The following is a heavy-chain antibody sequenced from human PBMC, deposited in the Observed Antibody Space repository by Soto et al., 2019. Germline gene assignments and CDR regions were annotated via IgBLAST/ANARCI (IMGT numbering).Heavy chain of an antibody. D-gene: IGHD6-19*01. CDR1: GGSISSSSYY. Sequence: QLQLQESGPGLVKPSETLSLTCTVSGGSISSSSYYWGWIRQPPGKGLEWIGSIYYSGSTYYNPSLKSRVTISVDTSKNQFSLKLSSVTAADTAVYYCARHAVLWGIAVAGNSDYWGQGTLVTVSS. J-gene: IGHJ4*02. CDR3: ARHAVLWGIAVAGNSDY. V-gene: IGHV4-39*01. CDR2: IYYSGST.